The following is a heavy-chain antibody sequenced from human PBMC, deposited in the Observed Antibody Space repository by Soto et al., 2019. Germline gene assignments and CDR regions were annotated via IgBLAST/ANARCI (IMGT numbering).Heavy chain of an antibody. J-gene: IGHJ4*02. CDR3: ATTSGGFPY. CDR1: GYSISSGYY. D-gene: IGHD1-26*01. CDR2: IYHSGRT. V-gene: IGHV4-38-2*01. Sequence: PSETLSLTCAVSGYSISSGYYWGWIRQPPGKGLEWIGRIYHSGRTYYNPSLKSRLTISLDTSKNQFSLNLTSVTAADTALYFCATTSGGFPYWGQGTLVTVSS.